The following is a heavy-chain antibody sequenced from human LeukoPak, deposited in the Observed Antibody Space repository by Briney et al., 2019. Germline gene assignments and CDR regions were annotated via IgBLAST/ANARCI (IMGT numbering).Heavy chain of an antibody. V-gene: IGHV1-3*03. D-gene: IGHD2-2*02. CDR3: TLYNY. Sequence: ASVKVSCKASGYSFTNHDMHWVRQAPGQRLEWMRYINPDNGNTKYSQEFQGRVAITRDTSASTVYMELYSLTSEDMAVYYCTLYNYWGQGTLVTVSS. J-gene: IGHJ4*02. CDR1: GYSFTNHD. CDR2: INPDNGNT.